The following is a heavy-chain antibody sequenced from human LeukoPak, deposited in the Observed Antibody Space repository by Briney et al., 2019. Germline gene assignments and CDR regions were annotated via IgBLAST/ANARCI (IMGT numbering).Heavy chain of an antibody. D-gene: IGHD3-22*01. V-gene: IGHV3-30*18. CDR1: GFTFSSYG. CDR2: ISYDGSNK. J-gene: IGHJ4*02. Sequence: GGSLRLSCAASGFTFSSYGMHWVRQAPGKGLEWVAVISYDGSNKYYADSVKGRFTISRDNSKNTLYLQMNSLRAEDTAVYYCAKDAPYDSSGYYYWGQGTLVTVSS. CDR3: AKDAPYDSSGYYY.